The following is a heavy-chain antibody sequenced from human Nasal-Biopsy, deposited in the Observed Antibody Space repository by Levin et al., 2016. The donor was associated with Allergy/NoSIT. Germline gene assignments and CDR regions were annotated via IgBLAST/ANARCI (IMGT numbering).Heavy chain of an antibody. CDR2: ISGNAGST. D-gene: IGHD6-25*01. J-gene: IGHJ2*01. Sequence: GESLKISCVTSGFTFGSYAMSWVRQAPGKGLEWVSGISGNAGSTYYADSVKGQFTISRDNSKNTLYLQMSSLKAEDTAIFYCARARASGLDWYLDLWGRGTLVTVSS. CDR3: ARARASGLDWYLDL. CDR1: GFTFGSYA. V-gene: IGHV3-23*01.